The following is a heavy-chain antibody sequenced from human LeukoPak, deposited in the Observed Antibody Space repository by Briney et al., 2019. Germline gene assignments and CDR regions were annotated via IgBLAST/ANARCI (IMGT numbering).Heavy chain of an antibody. CDR2: ISDDGSNK. J-gene: IGHJ4*02. V-gene: IGHV3-30*18. CDR3: AKDRGSGTAGDY. Sequence: PGGSLGLSCAASGFTFSSYGIHWVRQAPGKGLEWVAVISDDGSNKYYADSVKGRFTISRDNSKNTVYLQMNSLGAEDTAVYYCAKDRGSGTAGDYWGQGTLVTVSS. CDR1: GFTFSSYG. D-gene: IGHD3-10*01.